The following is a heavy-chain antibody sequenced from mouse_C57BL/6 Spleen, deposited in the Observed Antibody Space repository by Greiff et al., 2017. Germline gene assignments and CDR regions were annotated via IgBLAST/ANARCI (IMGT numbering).Heavy chain of an antibody. J-gene: IGHJ4*01. CDR3: VSSYAMDY. Sequence: EVQRVESGGGLVQPKGSLKLSCAASGFSFTTYAMNWVRQAPGKGLEWVARIRIKSNNYATYYADSVKDRFTISRDDSESMLYLQMNNLKTDDTAMYYCVSSYAMDYWGQGTSVTVSS. CDR2: IRIKSNNYAT. CDR1: GFSFTTYA. V-gene: IGHV10-1*01.